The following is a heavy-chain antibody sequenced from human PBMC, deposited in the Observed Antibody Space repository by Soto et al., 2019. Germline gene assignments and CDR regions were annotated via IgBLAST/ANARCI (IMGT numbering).Heavy chain of an antibody. Sequence: SETLSLTXTVSGGSISSYYWSWIRQPPGKGLEWIGYIYYSGSTNYNPSLKSRVTISVDTSKNQFSLKLSSVTAADTAVYYCARMDRAYFDYWGQGTLVTVSS. CDR1: GGSISSYY. CDR3: ARMDRAYFDY. D-gene: IGHD3-10*01. V-gene: IGHV4-59*01. CDR2: IYYSGST. J-gene: IGHJ4*02.